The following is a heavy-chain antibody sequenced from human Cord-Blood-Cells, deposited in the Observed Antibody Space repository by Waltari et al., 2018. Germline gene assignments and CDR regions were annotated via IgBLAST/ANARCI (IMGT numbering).Heavy chain of an antibody. Sequence: EVQLVESGGGLVQPGGSLRLSCAASGFTFSSYWMSWVRQAPGKGLEWVANIKQDGSEKYYVDSVKGRFTISRDNAKNSLYLQMNSLRAEDTAVYYCARDIPDNNYYYYMDVWGKGTTVTVSS. D-gene: IGHD2-21*01. CDR2: IKQDGSEK. CDR3: ARDIPDNNYYYYMDV. V-gene: IGHV3-7*01. CDR1: GFTFSSYW. J-gene: IGHJ6*03.